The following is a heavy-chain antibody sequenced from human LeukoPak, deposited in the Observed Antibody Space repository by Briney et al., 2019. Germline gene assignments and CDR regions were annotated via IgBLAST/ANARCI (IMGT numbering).Heavy chain of an antibody. CDR3: ARDRKGYYDSGGRRNWFDP. Sequence: GGSLRLSCAASGFTFRTYAMSWVRQAPGKGLEWVSTVSGSGGNTYYADYVKGRFTISRDNAKNTLHLQMNSLRAEDTAIYYCARDRKGYYDSGGRRNWFDPWGQGTLVTVSS. CDR1: GFTFRTYA. CDR2: VSGSGGNT. J-gene: IGHJ5*02. V-gene: IGHV3-23*01. D-gene: IGHD3-22*01.